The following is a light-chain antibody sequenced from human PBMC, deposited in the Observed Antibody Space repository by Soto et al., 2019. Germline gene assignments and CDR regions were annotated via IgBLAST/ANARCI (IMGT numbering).Light chain of an antibody. J-gene: IGLJ3*02. CDR1: TNDVGGYNY. CDR2: GVT. Sequence: QSALTQPASVSGSPGQSITISCSGTTNDVGGYNYVSWYQQHPGKAPKLLIYGVTDRPSGVSSRFSGSKSGNAASLTISGFQAEDEGDYYCSSYTSSYTWVFGGGTKLTVL. V-gene: IGLV2-14*03. CDR3: SSYTSSYTWV.